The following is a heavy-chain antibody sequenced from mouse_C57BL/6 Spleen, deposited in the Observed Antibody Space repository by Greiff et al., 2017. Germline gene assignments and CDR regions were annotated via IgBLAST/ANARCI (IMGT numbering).Heavy chain of an antibody. CDR3: ASRVSYDYDRGYYDV. V-gene: IGHV1-82*01. J-gene: IGHJ1*03. D-gene: IGHD2-4*01. CDR1: GYAFSSSW. CDR2: IYPGDGDT. Sequence: QVQLKESGPELVKPGASVKISCKASGYAFSSSWMNWVKQRPGKGLEWIGRIYPGDGDTNYNGKFKGKATLTADKSSSTAYMQLSSLTSEDSAVYFCASRVSYDYDRGYYDVWGTGTTVTVSS.